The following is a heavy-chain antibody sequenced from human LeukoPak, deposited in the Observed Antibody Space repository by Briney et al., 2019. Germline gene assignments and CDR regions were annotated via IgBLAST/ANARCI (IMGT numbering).Heavy chain of an antibody. CDR1: GFTFDDYG. Sequence: PGGSLRLSCAASGFTFDDYGMTWVRQAPGKGLEWVSGINWSGGSTGYADSVKGRFTISRDNAKSSLYLQMNSLRAEDTALYYCARGVTVTTHYYFDSWGQGSLVTVSS. J-gene: IGHJ4*02. V-gene: IGHV3-20*04. D-gene: IGHD4-17*01. CDR2: INWSGGST. CDR3: ARGVTVTTHYYFDS.